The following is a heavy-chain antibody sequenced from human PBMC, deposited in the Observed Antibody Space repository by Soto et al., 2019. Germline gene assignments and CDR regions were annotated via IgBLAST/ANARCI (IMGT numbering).Heavy chain of an antibody. CDR3: AKGQHCSTTSCYFYFSGMDV. D-gene: IGHD2-2*01. Sequence: QVQLVESGGGVVQPGRSLRLSCAASGFIFNTYGMHWVRQAPGKGLEWVAVISYDGSNKYYAGSVKGRLTISRDNSKNPLYLQMNSLSAEDKAVYYWAKGQHCSTTSCYFYFSGMDVWGQGTKVDVSS. V-gene: IGHV3-30*18. J-gene: IGHJ6*02. CDR1: GFIFNTYG. CDR2: ISYDGSNK.